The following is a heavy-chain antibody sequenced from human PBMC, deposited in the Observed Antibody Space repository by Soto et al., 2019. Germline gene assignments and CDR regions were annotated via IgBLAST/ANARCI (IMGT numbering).Heavy chain of an antibody. CDR2: INAGYGNT. V-gene: IGHV1-3*01. CDR3: ARGVITCGGAYDAFEI. CDR1: GYTFTSFG. J-gene: IGHJ3*02. D-gene: IGHD3-16*01. Sequence: QVQLVQSGAEVKKPGASVKVSCKASGYTFTSFGINWVRQAPGQRLEWMGWINAGYGNTKYSQRFQGRVTITRDTSASTAYMELRSLRAEDTAVYYCARGVITCGGAYDAFEIWGQGTMVTVSS.